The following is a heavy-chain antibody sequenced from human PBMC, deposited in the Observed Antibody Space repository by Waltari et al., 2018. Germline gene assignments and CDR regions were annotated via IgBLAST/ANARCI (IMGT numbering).Heavy chain of an antibody. V-gene: IGHV3-23*01. CDR2: ISSTGGNT. D-gene: IGHD6-19*01. J-gene: IGHJ4*02. CDR3: AKGKSSSGWYGGYDQ. Sequence: ELQVLESGGGLMQPGDSLRISCAPSEFIFSDYAMSWVRQAPGRALEWVSSISSTGGNTRYADSVKGRFTVSRDNSKNVVFLQMNSLRDEDTALYFCAKGKSSSGWYGGYDQWGQGTLVSVSS. CDR1: EFIFSDYA.